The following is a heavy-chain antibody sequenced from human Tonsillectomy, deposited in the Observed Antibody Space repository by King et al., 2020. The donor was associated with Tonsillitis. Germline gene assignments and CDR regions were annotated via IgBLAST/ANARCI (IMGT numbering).Heavy chain of an antibody. J-gene: IGHJ4*02. V-gene: IGHV4-39*01. CDR1: GGSISSNSYY. CDR3: ARHIVVLDQYYVDY. Sequence: LQLQESGPGLVKPSETLSLTCTVSGGSISSNSYYWDWIRQPPGKGLEWIGSIYYSGTTYYNPALNSRVTKSVDTSKNQFSLKLSSVPAADTAVYYLARHIVVLDQYYVDYWGQGTLVTVSS. CDR2: IYYSGTT. D-gene: IGHD2-21*01.